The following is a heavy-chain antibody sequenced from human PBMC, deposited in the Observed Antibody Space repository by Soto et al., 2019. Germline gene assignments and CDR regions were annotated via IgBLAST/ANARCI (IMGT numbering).Heavy chain of an antibody. CDR2: IYHSGST. J-gene: IGHJ6*02. CDR1: GGSISSSNW. D-gene: IGHD2-2*01. CDR3: ARQLLSRYYHYGMAV. Sequence: SETLSLTCAVSGGSISSSNWWSWVRQPPGKGLEWIGEIYHSGSTNYNPSLKSRVTISVDKSKNQFSLKLSSVTAADTAVYYCARQLLSRYYHYGMAVWGQGTTVTVSS. V-gene: IGHV4-4*02.